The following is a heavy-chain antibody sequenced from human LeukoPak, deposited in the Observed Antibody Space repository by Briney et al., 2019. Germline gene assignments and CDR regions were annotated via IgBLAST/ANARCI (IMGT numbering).Heavy chain of an antibody. V-gene: IGHV1-46*01. CDR2: INPSGGST. J-gene: IGHJ4*02. CDR1: GYTFTSYY. D-gene: IGHD3-10*01. Sequence: GASVKVSCKASGYTFTSYYMHWVRQAPGQGLEWMGIINPSGGSTSYAQKFQGRVTMTRDTSTSTVYMELSSLRSEDTAVYYCARAMVRGVIRIRLPDYWGQGTLVTVSS. CDR3: ARAMVRGVIRIRLPDY.